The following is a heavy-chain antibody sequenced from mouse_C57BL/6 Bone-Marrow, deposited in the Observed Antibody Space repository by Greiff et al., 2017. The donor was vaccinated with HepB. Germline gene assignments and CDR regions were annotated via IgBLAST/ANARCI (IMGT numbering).Heavy chain of an antibody. D-gene: IGHD2-14*01. J-gene: IGHJ4*01. CDR1: GYTFTSYW. Sequence: QVQLKQPGAELVKPGASVKLSCKASGYTFTSYWMQWVKQRPGQGLEWIGEIDPSDSYTNYNQKFKGKATLTVDTSSSTAYMQLSSVTSEDSAVYYCARLGLLIPSGSAWYDLYYAMDYWGQGTSVTVSS. CDR3: ARLGLLIPSGSAWYDLYYAMDY. V-gene: IGHV1-50*01. CDR2: IDPSDSYT.